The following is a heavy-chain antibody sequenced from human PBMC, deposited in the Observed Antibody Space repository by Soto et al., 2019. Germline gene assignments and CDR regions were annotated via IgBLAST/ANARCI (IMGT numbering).Heavy chain of an antibody. CDR1: GGTFSSYT. J-gene: IGHJ4*02. Sequence: QVQLVQSGAEVKKPGSSVKVSCKASGGTFSSYTISWVRQAPGQGLEWMGRIIPILGIANYAQKFQGRVTITAGKSTSTAYMELSRQRSEDTAVYYCASTRSGENYCGSGSYYNESYWGQGTLVTVSS. D-gene: IGHD3-10*01. CDR2: IIPILGIA. CDR3: ASTRSGENYCGSGSYYNESY. V-gene: IGHV1-69*02.